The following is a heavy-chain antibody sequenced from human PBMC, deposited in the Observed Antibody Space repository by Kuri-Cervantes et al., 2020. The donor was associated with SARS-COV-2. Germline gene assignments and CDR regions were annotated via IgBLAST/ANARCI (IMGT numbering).Heavy chain of an antibody. CDR1: GFTFSSYA. CDR3: AREGLELSPFDY. V-gene: IGHV3-30-3*01. Sequence: LSPTCAVSGFTFSSYAMHWVRQAPGKGLEWVAFISYEGSNKYYADSVKGRFTLSRDNSKNTMSLQMNSLRADETAVYYCAREGLELSPFDYWGQGTLVTVSS. CDR2: ISYEGSNK. J-gene: IGHJ4*02. D-gene: IGHD1-7*01.